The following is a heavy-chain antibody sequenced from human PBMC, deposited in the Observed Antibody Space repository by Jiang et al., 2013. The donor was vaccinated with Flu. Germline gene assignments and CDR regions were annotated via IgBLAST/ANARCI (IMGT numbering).Heavy chain of an antibody. CDR2: ISSSGSTI. CDR1: GFTFSSYE. CDR3: ARIYYYDSSGSI. Sequence: ASGFTFSSYEMNWVRQAPGKGLEWVSYISSSGSTIYYADSVKGRFTISRDNAKNSLYLQMNSLRAEDTAVYYCARIYYYDSSGSIWGQGTMVTVSS. V-gene: IGHV3-48*03. D-gene: IGHD3-22*01. J-gene: IGHJ3*02.